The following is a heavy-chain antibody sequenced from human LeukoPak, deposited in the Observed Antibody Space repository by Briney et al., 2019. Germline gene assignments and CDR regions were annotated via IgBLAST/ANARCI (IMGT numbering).Heavy chain of an antibody. CDR3: ANGDLGLVYYYGMDV. Sequence: GGSRRLSCAASGFTFSSYAMSWVRQAPGKGLEWVSAISGSGGSTYYADSVKGRFTISRDNSKNTLYLQMNSLRAEDTAVYYCANGDLGLVYYYGMDVWGQGTTVTVSS. V-gene: IGHV3-23*01. D-gene: IGHD4-17*01. CDR1: GFTFSSYA. J-gene: IGHJ6*02. CDR2: ISGSGGST.